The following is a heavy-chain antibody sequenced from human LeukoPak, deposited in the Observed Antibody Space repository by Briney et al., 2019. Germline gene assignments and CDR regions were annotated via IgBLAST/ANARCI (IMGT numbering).Heavy chain of an antibody. J-gene: IGHJ5*02. D-gene: IGHD6-6*01. CDR1: GYSFTSYW. Sequence: GGSLRLSCKGSGYSFTSYWIGWVRQMPGKGLEWMGIIYPGDSDTRYSPSFQGQVTISADKSISTAYLQWSSLKASDTAMYYCARHSRSSSSGWFDPWGQGTLVTVSS. CDR3: ARHSRSSSSGWFDP. V-gene: IGHV5-51*01. CDR2: IYPGDSDT.